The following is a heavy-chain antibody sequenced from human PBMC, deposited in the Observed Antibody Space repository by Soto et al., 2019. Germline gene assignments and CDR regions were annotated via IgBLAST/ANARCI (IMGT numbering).Heavy chain of an antibody. D-gene: IGHD3-3*01. CDR3: AKDWTSI. V-gene: IGHV3-23*01. CDR2: ISGSGGST. Sequence: EVQLLESGGGLVQPGGSLRISCAASGFTFSTYSMTWIRQAPGKGLEWVSTISGSGGSTYYIDSVKGRFIISRDNSKNTLYLQMNSLRAEDTAVYYCAKDWTSIWGQGTMVAVSS. J-gene: IGHJ3*02. CDR1: GFTFSTYS.